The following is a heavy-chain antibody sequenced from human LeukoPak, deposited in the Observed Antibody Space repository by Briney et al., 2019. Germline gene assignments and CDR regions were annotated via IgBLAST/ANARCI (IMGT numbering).Heavy chain of an antibody. D-gene: IGHD4-17*01. J-gene: IGHJ4*02. CDR3: ARSLGNTVTSFGY. Sequence: SETLSLTCTVSGYSISSGYYWGWIRQPPGKGLEWIGSIYHSGSTYYNPSLKSRVTISVDTSKNQFSLKLTSVTAADTAVYYCARSLGNTVTSFGYWGQGTLVTVSS. CDR2: IYHSGST. V-gene: IGHV4-38-2*02. CDR1: GYSISSGYY.